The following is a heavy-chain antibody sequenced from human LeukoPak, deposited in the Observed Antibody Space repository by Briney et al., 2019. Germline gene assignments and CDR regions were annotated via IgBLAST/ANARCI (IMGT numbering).Heavy chain of an antibody. CDR2: IYHSGST. V-gene: IGHV4-38-2*02. J-gene: IGHJ5*02. CDR3: ARLKIYDIVQAWFDP. CDR1: GYSISSGYY. D-gene: IGHD5-12*01. Sequence: PSETLSLTCSVSGYSISSGYYWGWIRQPPGKGLEWIGSIYHSGSTYYNPFLKSRVTISVDTSKNQFSLKLSSVTAADTAVYYCARLKIYDIVQAWFDPWGQGTLVTVSS.